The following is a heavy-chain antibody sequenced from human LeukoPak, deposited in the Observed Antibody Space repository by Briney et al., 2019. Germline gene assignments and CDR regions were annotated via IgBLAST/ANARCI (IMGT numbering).Heavy chain of an antibody. CDR1: GFTVSSNY. J-gene: IGHJ4*02. CDR2: IYSSGNT. D-gene: IGHD6-19*01. CDR3: ARIGYSRGWFRD. Sequence: GGSLRLSCAASGFTVSSNYISWVRQAPGKGLEWVSLIYSSGNTDYADSVKGRFTLSRDNSKNTLSLQMNSLGVEDTAVYYCARIGYSRGWFRDWGQGTRVTVSS. V-gene: IGHV3-53*01.